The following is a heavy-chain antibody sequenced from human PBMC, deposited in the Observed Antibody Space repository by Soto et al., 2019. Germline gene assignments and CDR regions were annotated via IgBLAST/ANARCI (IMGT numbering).Heavy chain of an antibody. D-gene: IGHD5-12*01. Sequence: TLSLTCTVSGGSISSSSYYWGWIRQPPGKGLEWIGSIYYSGSTYYNPSFKSRVTISVDTSKNQFSLKLSSVTAADTAVSYWSRLPPERYSAYDFPRNGWGKGTTGAASS. J-gene: IGHJ6*04. V-gene: IGHV4-39*03. CDR1: GGSISSSSYY. CDR2: IYYSGST. CDR3: SRLPPERYSAYDFPRNG.